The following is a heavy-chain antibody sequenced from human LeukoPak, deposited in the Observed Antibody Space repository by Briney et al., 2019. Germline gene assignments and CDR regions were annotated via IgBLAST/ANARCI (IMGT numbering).Heavy chain of an antibody. CDR1: GYTFTDYY. Sequence: ASVKVSCKVSGYTFTDYYMHWVQQAPGKGLEWMGLVDPEDGETIYAEEFQGRVTITADTSTDTAYMELSSLRSEDTAVYYCATVYCGGDCYPAEYFQHWGQGTLVTVSS. CDR2: VDPEDGET. V-gene: IGHV1-69-2*01. CDR3: ATVYCGGDCYPAEYFQH. D-gene: IGHD2-21*01. J-gene: IGHJ1*01.